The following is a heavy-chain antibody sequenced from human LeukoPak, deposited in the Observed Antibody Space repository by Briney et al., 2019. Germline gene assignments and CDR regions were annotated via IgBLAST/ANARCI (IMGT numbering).Heavy chain of an antibody. CDR3: ARDHFRYPPSYYYMDV. D-gene: IGHD2-2*02. V-gene: IGHV3-48*03. J-gene: IGHJ6*03. CDR1: GFTFSSYE. CDR2: ISSSGSTI. Sequence: GGSLRLSCAASGFTFSSYEMNWVRQAPGKGREGVSYISSSGSTIYYADSVKGRFTISRDNAKNSLYLQMNSLRAEDTAVYYCARDHFRYPPSYYYMDVWGKGTTVTISS.